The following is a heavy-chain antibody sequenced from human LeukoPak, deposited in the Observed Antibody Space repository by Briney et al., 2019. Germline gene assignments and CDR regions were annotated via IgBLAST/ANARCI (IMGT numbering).Heavy chain of an antibody. V-gene: IGHV4-59*12. D-gene: IGHD6-19*01. CDR3: ARGSSGFDP. J-gene: IGHJ5*02. Sequence: PSETLSLTCSVSDDSITMYYWTWIRQPPGKGLEWIGYVDHTGSTNFNPSLNGRVSISRDTTKNQFSLKLSSVTAADTAVYYCARGSSGFDPWGQGTLVTVSS. CDR1: DDSITMYY. CDR2: VDHTGST.